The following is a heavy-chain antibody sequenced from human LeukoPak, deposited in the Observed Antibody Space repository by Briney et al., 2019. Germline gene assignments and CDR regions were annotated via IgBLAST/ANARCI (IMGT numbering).Heavy chain of an antibody. J-gene: IGHJ4*02. Sequence: GGSLRLSRSASGFTFSTYTMHWVRQAPRKGVEYVSAVCSIGGTTYYADSVKGRFTISRDHSKNTLYLQMSSLRAEDTAVYYCVKGYCSGTSCYVWNYFDYWGQGTLVTVSS. CDR1: GFTFSTYT. CDR2: VCSIGGTT. V-gene: IGHV3-64D*06. D-gene: IGHD2-2*01. CDR3: VKGYCSGTSCYVWNYFDY.